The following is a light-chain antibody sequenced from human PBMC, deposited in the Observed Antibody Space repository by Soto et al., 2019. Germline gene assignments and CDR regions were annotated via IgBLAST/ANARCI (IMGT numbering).Light chain of an antibody. CDR2: GAS. V-gene: IGKV3-20*01. CDR1: QSFSSTY. J-gene: IGKJ1*01. Sequence: EIVLTQSPGTLSLSPGERATLSCRASQSFSSTYLAWYQQKPGQAPRLLIYGASSRATGIPDRFSGSGSGTDFTLTISRLEPEDFAVYYCQQCGSSLWTFGQGN. CDR3: QQCGSSLWT.